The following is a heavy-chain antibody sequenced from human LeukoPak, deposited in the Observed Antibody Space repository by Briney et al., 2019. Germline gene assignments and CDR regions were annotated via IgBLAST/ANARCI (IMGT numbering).Heavy chain of an antibody. V-gene: IGHV1-69*13. Sequence: SVKVSCKASGGTFSSYAIGWVRQAPGQGLEWTGGIIPIFGTANYAQKFQGRVTITADESTSTAYMELSSLRSEDTAVYYCARDRAVRGVIIRRMFDPWGQGTLVTVSS. CDR2: IIPIFGTA. CDR1: GGTFSSYA. J-gene: IGHJ5*02. D-gene: IGHD3-10*01. CDR3: ARDRAVRGVIIRRMFDP.